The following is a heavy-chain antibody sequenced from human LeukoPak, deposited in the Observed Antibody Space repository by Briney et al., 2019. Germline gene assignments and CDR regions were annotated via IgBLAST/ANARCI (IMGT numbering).Heavy chain of an antibody. CDR2: ISPGDSNT. Sequence: AASLKISSNCSGYSINSYLIGWVRQLPGKGVGWVGFISPGDSNTKYRTSFQGQVTIADAKTISTAYLQWSSLKASDTAMYYCARLQTYYYDGSRYFDYWGQGTLVTVSS. D-gene: IGHD3-22*01. V-gene: IGHV5-51*01. CDR1: GYSINSYL. J-gene: IGHJ4*02. CDR3: ARLQTYYYDGSRYFDY.